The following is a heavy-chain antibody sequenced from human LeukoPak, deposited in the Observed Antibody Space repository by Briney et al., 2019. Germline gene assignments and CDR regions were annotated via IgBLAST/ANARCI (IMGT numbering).Heavy chain of an antibody. J-gene: IGHJ4*02. CDR3: ATLTGTTYDFDY. D-gene: IGHD1-7*01. CDR1: GYTLTELS. CDR2: FDPEDGET. V-gene: IGHV1-24*01. Sequence: ASVKVSCKVSGYTLTELSMHWVRQAPGKGLEWMGGFDPEDGETIYAQKFQGRVTMTEDTSTDTAYMELSSLRSEDTAVYHCATLTGTTYDFDYWGQGTLVTVSS.